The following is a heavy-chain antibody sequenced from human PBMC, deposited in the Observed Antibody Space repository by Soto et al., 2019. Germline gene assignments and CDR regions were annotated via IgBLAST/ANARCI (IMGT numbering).Heavy chain of an antibody. CDR3: ARDNHHRNPPPIWSGYNYYFDY. Sequence: QVKLVQSGAEVKKPGSSVKVSCKASGGSFSSYAMSWVRQAPGQGFEWMGGIMPLFGVAKYAQKFQGRVTITADESTSTAYMELSSLRSEDTGVYYCARDNHHRNPPPIWSGYNYYFDYWGQGTLVTVSS. CDR2: IMPLFGVA. CDR1: GGSFSSYA. J-gene: IGHJ4*02. D-gene: IGHD3-3*01. V-gene: IGHV1-69*01.